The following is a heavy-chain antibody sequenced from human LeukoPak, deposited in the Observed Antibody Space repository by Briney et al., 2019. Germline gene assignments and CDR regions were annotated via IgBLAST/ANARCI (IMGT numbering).Heavy chain of an antibody. V-gene: IGHV3-48*03. CDR1: GFTFSSYE. CDR2: ISSSGSTI. Sequence: GGSLGLSCAASGFTFSSYEMNWVRQAPGKGLEWVSYISSSGSTIYYADSVKGRFTISRDNAKNSLYLQMNSLRAEDTAVYYCVTVAGATKGHYFDYWGQGTLVTVSS. D-gene: IGHD1-26*01. J-gene: IGHJ4*02. CDR3: VTVAGATKGHYFDY.